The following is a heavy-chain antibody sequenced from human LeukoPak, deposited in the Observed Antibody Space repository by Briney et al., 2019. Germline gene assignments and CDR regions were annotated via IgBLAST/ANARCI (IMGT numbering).Heavy chain of an antibody. CDR1: GFTFSSYS. D-gene: IGHD3-10*01. CDR3: TTDYVYYGSGSHDY. Sequence: GGSLRLSCAASGFTFSSYSMNWVRQAPGKGLEWVSSISSSSSYIYYADSVKGRFTISRDDSKNTLYLQMNSLKTEDTAVFYCTTDYVYYGSGSHDYWGQGTLVTVSS. V-gene: IGHV3-21*03. CDR2: ISSSSSYI. J-gene: IGHJ4*02.